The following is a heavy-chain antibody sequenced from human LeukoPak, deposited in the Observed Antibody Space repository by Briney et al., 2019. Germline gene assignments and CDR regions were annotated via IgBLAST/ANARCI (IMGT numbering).Heavy chain of an antibody. CDR3: TRGSDTVFGVARDGFDY. D-gene: IGHD3-3*01. CDR1: GFTFGDYV. Sequence: GGSLRLSCTASGFTFGDYVMSWFRQAPGKGLEWAGFIRSKAFGGTTEYAASVKGRFTFSRDDSESIAYLQMNSLKTEDTAIYYCTRGSDTVFGVARDGFDYWGQGTLVTVSS. J-gene: IGHJ4*02. V-gene: IGHV3-49*03. CDR2: IRSKAFGGTT.